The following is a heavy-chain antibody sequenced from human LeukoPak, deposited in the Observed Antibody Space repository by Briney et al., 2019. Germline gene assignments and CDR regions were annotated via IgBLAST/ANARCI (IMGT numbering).Heavy chain of an antibody. CDR1: GFTFSSYG. CDR2: IWYDGSNK. Sequence: GGSLRLSCAASGFTFSSYGMHWVRQAPGKGLEWVAVIWYDGSNKYYADSVKGRFTISRDNSKNTLYLQMNSLRAEDTAVYYCARRIGQWLPNYYFDYWGQGTLVTVSS. V-gene: IGHV3-33*01. D-gene: IGHD6-19*01. J-gene: IGHJ4*02. CDR3: ARRIGQWLPNYYFDY.